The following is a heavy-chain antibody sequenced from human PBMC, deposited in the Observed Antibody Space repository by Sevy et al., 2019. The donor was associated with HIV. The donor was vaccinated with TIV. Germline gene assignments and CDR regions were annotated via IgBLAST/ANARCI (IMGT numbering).Heavy chain of an antibody. CDR3: ARDSARVIVPTAGFDS. D-gene: IGHD1-1*01. CDR1: GFNVRSFS. V-gene: IGHV3-33*01. Sequence: GGFLRLSCSASGFNVRSFSMRWVRQAPGKGLEWVAAIWYNGGTEQYADSVKGRFTISREISKNSVNLEINSLRVEDTTLYFCARDSARVIVPTAGFDSWGQGVLVTVSS. J-gene: IGHJ5*01. CDR2: IWYNGGTE.